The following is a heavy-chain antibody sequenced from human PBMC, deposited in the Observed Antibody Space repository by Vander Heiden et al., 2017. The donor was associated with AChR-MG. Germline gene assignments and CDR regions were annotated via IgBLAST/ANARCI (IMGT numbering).Heavy chain of an antibody. CDR1: GFTFSSYG. J-gene: IGHJ4*02. CDR3: AKAVSAAVTTAIDY. D-gene: IGHD4-17*01. V-gene: IGHV3-30*18. CDR2: ISYDGGNK. Sequence: QVQLVESGGGVVQPGRSLRLSCAASGFTFSSYGMHWVRQAPGKGLEWVAIISYDGGNKYYGDSVKGRFTISRDNSKNTLYLQMSSLRPEDTAVYYCAKAVSAAVTTAIDYWGQGTLVTVSS.